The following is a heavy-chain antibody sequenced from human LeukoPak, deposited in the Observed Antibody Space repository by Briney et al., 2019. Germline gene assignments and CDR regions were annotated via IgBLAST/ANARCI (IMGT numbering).Heavy chain of an antibody. CDR3: AKGAYDYIEMGYFDY. CDR2: IIGSSGDT. V-gene: IGHV3-23*01. CDR1: GFSLTNFA. Sequence: GGSLRLSCAASGFSLTNFAMSWVRQAPGKALEWVSLIIGSSGDTFYADSVKGRFTISRVNSKNRLYLQMNSLRAEDTALYYCAKGAYDYIEMGYFDYWGQGTLVTVSS. D-gene: IGHD5-12*01. J-gene: IGHJ4*02.